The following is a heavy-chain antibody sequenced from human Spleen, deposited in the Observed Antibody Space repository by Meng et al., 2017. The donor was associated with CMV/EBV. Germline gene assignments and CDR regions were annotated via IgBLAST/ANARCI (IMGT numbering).Heavy chain of an antibody. CDR1: GYTFTSYS. CDR2: VSTKNDNT. CDR3: AREGYGSEEAIDY. J-gene: IGHJ4*02. Sequence: KASGYTFTSYSFSWVRQAPGQGLYWMGWVSTKNDNTNYAQKFQGRVTMTTDTSTSTAFMELRNLRSDDTAVYYCAREGYGSEEAIDYWGQGTLVTVSS. D-gene: IGHD3-10*01. V-gene: IGHV1-18*01.